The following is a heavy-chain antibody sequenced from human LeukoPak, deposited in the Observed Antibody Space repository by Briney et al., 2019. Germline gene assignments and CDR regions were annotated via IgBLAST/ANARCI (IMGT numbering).Heavy chain of an antibody. D-gene: IGHD1-26*01. CDR1: GYTFTSYG. Sequence: ASVKVSCKASGYTFTSYGISWVRQAPGQGREWMGWISAYNGNTNYAQKLQGRVTMTTDTSTSTAYMELRSLRSDDTAVYYCARDGLVGATGGYFDYWGQGTLVTVSS. CDR2: ISAYNGNT. CDR3: ARDGLVGATGGYFDY. J-gene: IGHJ4*02. V-gene: IGHV1-18*01.